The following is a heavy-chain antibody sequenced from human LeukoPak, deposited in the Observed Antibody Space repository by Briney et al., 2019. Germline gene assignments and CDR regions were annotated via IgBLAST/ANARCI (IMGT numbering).Heavy chain of an antibody. Sequence: ASVKVSCKASGYTFTSYDINWVRQATGQGLEWMGWMNPNSGDTGYAQKFQGRVTITRNTSINTGYMELSSLRSEDTAVYYCARGPKYSSSPYYYYMDVWGKGTTVTVSS. J-gene: IGHJ6*03. CDR1: GYTFTSYD. V-gene: IGHV1-8*03. D-gene: IGHD6-6*01. CDR3: ARGPKYSSSPYYYYMDV. CDR2: MNPNSGDT.